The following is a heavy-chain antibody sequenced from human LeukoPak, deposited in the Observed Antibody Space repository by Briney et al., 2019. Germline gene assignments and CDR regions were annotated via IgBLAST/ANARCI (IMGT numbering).Heavy chain of an antibody. V-gene: IGHV3-15*01. CDR3: SSDSGDWDLGEY. Sequence: GGSLRLSCAASGFTLSNAWMSLVRQAPGKGPERVGRIKSKTEGVTKDYDAPVKGRITSSRDDSKITLYLQMNCLKPGDTFVYYCSSDSGDWDLGEYWGQETLVSVS. D-gene: IGHD2-21*02. CDR2: IKSKTEGVTK. J-gene: IGHJ4*02. CDR1: GFTLSNAW.